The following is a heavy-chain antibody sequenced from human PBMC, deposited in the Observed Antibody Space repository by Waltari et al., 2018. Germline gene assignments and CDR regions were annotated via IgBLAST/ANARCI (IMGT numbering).Heavy chain of an antibody. V-gene: IGHV4-4*02. CDR2: IHGSGRR. Sequence: QVQLQESGPGLVKPSGTLSVTCAVSGDSISGSYWWSWVRQPPGKGLEWIGQIHGSGRRNYNPALESRFTVSIDTANNRFSLKVTSATAADTAVYYCARDRGRGLYLDSWGQGTLVTVSP. D-gene: IGHD2-15*01. CDR3: ARDRGRGLYLDS. J-gene: IGHJ4*02. CDR1: GDSISGSYW.